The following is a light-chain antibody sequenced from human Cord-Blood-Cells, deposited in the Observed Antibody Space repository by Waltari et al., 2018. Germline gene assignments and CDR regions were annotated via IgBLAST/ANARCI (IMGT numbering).Light chain of an antibody. Sequence: QSALTQPASVSGSPGQPTTIPCTGTSRAVGRYNLDSWYQQHPGKAPKLMIYEGSKRPSGVSNRFSGSKSGNTASLTISGLQAEDEADYYCCSYAGSSTVFGGGTKLTVL. CDR3: CSYAGSSTV. CDR1: SRAVGRYNL. J-gene: IGLJ2*01. V-gene: IGLV2-23*01. CDR2: EGS.